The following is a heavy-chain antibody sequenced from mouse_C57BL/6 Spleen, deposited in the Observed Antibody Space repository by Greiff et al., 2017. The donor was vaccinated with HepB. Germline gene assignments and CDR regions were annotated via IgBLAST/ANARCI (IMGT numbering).Heavy chain of an antibody. Sequence: EVKLMESGGGLVKPGGSLKLSCAASGFTFSDYGMHWVRQAPEKGLEWVAYISSGSSTIYYADTVKGRFTISRDNAKNTLFLQMTSLRSEDTAMYYCARHYGNSWFAYWGQGTLVTVSA. CDR2: ISSGSSTI. V-gene: IGHV5-17*01. J-gene: IGHJ3*01. CDR1: GFTFSDYG. D-gene: IGHD2-1*01. CDR3: ARHYGNSWFAY.